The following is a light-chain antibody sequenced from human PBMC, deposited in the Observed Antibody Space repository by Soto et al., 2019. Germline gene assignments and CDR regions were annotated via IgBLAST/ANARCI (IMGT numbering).Light chain of an antibody. J-gene: IGKJ1*01. CDR1: QSVGKY. V-gene: IGKV3-11*01. CDR3: QQYGSSGT. CDR2: DAS. Sequence: IVMTQSPATLSLSPWERATLSCRASQSVGKYLVWYQQKPGQAPRLLIYDASNRATGIPARFSGSGSGTDFTLTISSLEPEDVAVYYCQQYGSSGTFGQGTKVDIK.